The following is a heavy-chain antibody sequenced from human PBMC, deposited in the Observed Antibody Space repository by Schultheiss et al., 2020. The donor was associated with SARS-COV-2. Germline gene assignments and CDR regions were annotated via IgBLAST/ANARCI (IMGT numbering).Heavy chain of an antibody. J-gene: IGHJ4*02. CDR1: GYRFTSYW. D-gene: IGHD3-22*01. CDR3: ARPTWAYSTGFYPIHFDS. CDR2: IFPYDSDI. Sequence: GGSLRLSCKGSGYRFTSYWITWVRQMPGKGLEWMGIIFPYDSDIRYSPSFKGQVSISADKSTSTAYLQWSSLKASDSAMYYCARPTWAYSTGFYPIHFDSWGQGTLVTVSS. V-gene: IGHV5-51*01.